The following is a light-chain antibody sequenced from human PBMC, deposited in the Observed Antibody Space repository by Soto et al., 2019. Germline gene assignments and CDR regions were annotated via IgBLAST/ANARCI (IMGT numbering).Light chain of an antibody. J-gene: IGKJ1*01. CDR2: AAS. CDR1: QSISSW. Sequence: DIQMTHSPSTLSASVGDIVTITCRASQSISSWLAWYQQKPGKAPKLLIYAASSLQSGVPSRFSGSGSGTEFTLTISSLQPDDFATYYCQQYDNYWTFGQGTKVDIK. V-gene: IGKV1-5*01. CDR3: QQYDNYWT.